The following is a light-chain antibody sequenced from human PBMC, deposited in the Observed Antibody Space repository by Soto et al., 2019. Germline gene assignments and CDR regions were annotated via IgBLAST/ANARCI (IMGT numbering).Light chain of an antibody. V-gene: IGKV3-20*01. Sequence: EMVLTQSPGTLSLSPGERATLSCRASQSISSSYLAWYQQKPGQAPRLLVYGASSRATGIPDRFSGSGAGTAFTLTISRMEPEEVSVYYCQQYGSSRFTFGPGTKVDIK. J-gene: IGKJ3*01. CDR2: GAS. CDR3: QQYGSSRFT. CDR1: QSISSSY.